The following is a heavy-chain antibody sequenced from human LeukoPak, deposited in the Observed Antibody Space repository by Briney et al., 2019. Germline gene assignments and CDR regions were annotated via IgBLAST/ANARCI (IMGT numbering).Heavy chain of an antibody. CDR3: AREGTYQFLEINFYYYYYMDV. CDR2: VYHSGST. V-gene: IGHV4-4*02. J-gene: IGHJ6*03. CDR1: GGSISSYY. Sequence: SETLSLTCTVSGGSISSYYWSWVRQPPGKGLEWIGEVYHSGSTDYNPSLKSRVTISVDNSKNQFSLKLTSVTAADTAVYYCAREGTYQFLEINFYYYYYMDVWGRGTTVTVSS. D-gene: IGHD3-3*01.